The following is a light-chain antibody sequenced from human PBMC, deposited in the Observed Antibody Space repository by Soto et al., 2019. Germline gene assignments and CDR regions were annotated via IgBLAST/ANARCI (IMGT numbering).Light chain of an antibody. CDR1: QSVSSW. J-gene: IGKJ1*01. V-gene: IGKV1-5*01. CDR3: QHYNSYSRT. CDR2: DAS. Sequence: DINMTQSPSTLAGSLGDGVTITCRASQSVSSWVAWYQQKPGRAPRLLIYDASSLESGVPSRFSGSGSGTEFTLTISRLQSDDFATYYCQHYNSYSRTFGQGTKVDI.